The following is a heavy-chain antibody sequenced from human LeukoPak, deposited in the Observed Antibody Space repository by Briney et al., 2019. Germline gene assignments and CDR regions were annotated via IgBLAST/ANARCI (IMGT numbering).Heavy chain of an antibody. J-gene: IGHJ5*01. CDR1: DYSIGSGYY. CDR2: IFLGGDT. CDR3: ARGKSWFDS. V-gene: IGHV4-38-2*02. Sequence: SETLSLTCTVSDYSIGSGYYWGWIRQPPGKGLEWIGSIFLGGDTYYNPSLKSRVSISVDSSKSQFSLKLISVTAADTAVYYCARGKSWFDSWGQGTLVTVSS.